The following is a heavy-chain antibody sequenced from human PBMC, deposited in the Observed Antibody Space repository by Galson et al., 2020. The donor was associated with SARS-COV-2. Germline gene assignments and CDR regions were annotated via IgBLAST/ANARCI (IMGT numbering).Heavy chain of an antibody. J-gene: IGHJ4*02. CDR2: ISYDGNNK. D-gene: IGHD6-13*01. CDR1: GFTFSNYA. CDR3: ATVPGGHLVVRYFDY. Sequence: GGSLRLSCAASGFTFSNYAIHWVRQAPGKGLEWVAVISYDGNNKYYADSVKGRFTISRDNSKSTLYLQMNSLGAEDTAVYYCATVPGGHLVVRYFDYWGQGTLVTVSS. V-gene: IGHV3-30*04.